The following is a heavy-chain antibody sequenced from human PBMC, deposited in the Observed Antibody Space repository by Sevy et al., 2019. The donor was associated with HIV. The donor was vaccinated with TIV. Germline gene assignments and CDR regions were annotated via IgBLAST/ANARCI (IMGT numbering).Heavy chain of an antibody. J-gene: IGHJ5*02. CDR3: ARGLSEYHYDSSGSQP. CDR1: GYTFTSYD. D-gene: IGHD3-22*01. V-gene: IGHV1-8*01. Sequence: ASVKVSCKASGYTFTSYDINWVRQATGQGLEWMGWMNPNSGNTGNAQKYQGRVTMTRNTSISTAYMELSSLRSEDTAVYYCARGLSEYHYDSSGSQPWGHGTLVTVSS. CDR2: MNPNSGNT.